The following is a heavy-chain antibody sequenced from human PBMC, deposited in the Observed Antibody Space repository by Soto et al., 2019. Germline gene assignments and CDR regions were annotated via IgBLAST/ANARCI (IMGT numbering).Heavy chain of an antibody. V-gene: IGHV3-30-3*01. CDR3: ARGAVADRSSYGLDV. J-gene: IGHJ6*02. CDR2: TSFDGNKK. Sequence: GGSLRLSCEASGFTFSSYAMHWVRQAPGKGLEWVTFTSFDGNKKYYVDSVKGRFSISRDNSRNTVFLQMNSLRSEDTAMYYCARGAVADRSSYGLDVWGQGTTVTVSS. CDR1: GFTFSSYA. D-gene: IGHD6-19*01.